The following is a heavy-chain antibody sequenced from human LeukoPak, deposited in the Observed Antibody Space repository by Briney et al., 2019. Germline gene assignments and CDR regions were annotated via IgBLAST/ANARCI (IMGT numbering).Heavy chain of an antibody. V-gene: IGHV3-21*01. CDR2: ISSSSSYI. Sequence: GGSLRLSCAASGFTFSSYSMNWVRQARGKGLEWVSSISSSSSYIYYADSVKGRFTICRDNAKNSLYLQMNSLRAEDTAVYYCARGPAAGAWYFDYWGQGTLVTVSS. D-gene: IGHD6-13*01. CDR3: ARGPAAGAWYFDY. CDR1: GFTFSSYS. J-gene: IGHJ4*02.